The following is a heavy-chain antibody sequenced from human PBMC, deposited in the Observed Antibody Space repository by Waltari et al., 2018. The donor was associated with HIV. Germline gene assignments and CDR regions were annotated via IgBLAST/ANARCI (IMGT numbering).Heavy chain of an antibody. V-gene: IGHV5-51*01. D-gene: IGHD3-10*01. CDR1: GYSFTSYW. CDR2: IYPGDSDT. J-gene: IGHJ4*02. CDR3: ARLDGSGTYYSLVDY. Sequence: EVRLVQSGAEVKKPGESLKISCQASGYSFTSYWIGWVRQMPGKGPEWMRIIYPGDSDTTYGPSFQGQVTISADKSITTAYLQWSSLRASDTAMYYCARLDGSGTYYSLVDYWGQGTLVTVSS.